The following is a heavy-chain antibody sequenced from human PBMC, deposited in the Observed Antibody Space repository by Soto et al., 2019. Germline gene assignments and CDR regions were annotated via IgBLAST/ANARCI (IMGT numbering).Heavy chain of an antibody. D-gene: IGHD2-8*01. J-gene: IGHJ6*02. CDR3: ARGVDNGVDV. V-gene: IGHV1-8*01. CDR1: GYTFTSYD. CDR2: MSPNSGAT. Sequence: QVQLVQSGAEVTKPGASMKVSCKASGYTFTSYDINWVRQATGQGLEWMGWMSPNSGATGYAQKFQGRGTMTRDTSISTVYMELSNLRSEDTAIYYCARGVDNGVDVWGQGSTVTVSS.